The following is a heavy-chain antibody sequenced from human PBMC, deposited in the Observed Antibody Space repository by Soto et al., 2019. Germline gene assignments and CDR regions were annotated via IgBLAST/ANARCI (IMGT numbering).Heavy chain of an antibody. D-gene: IGHD1-26*01. Sequence: GGSLRLSCAASGFTFSNSAMNWVRQAPGKGLGWISTITGSGSSTYYADSVRGRFAISRDNSKNTLYLQMYSLRAEDTAVYFCAKDAKYTTFDIWGQGTMVTVSS. CDR3: AKDAKYTTFDI. J-gene: IGHJ3*02. V-gene: IGHV3-23*01. CDR1: GFTFSNSA. CDR2: ITGSGSST.